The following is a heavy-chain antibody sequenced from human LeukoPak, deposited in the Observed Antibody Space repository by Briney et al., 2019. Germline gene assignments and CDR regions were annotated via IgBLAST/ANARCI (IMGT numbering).Heavy chain of an antibody. J-gene: IGHJ3*02. CDR2: IYSNGVS. V-gene: IGHV4-4*07. D-gene: IGHD4-17*01. CDR3: ARGNGEATREAFDI. CDR1: GGSISNYF. Sequence: SETLSLTCAVSGGSISNYFWSWVRQPAGKGLEWIGRIYSNGVSYYNPSLKSRVTMSVDTSKSHFSLKLTSVTAADTAVYYCARGNGEATREAFDIWGLGTMVTVSS.